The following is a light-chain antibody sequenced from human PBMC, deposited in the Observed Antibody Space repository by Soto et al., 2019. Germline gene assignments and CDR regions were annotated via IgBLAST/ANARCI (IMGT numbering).Light chain of an antibody. Sequence: DIQMTQSPPSLSASVGDRVTITCRASQSISSYLNWYQQKPGKAPKLLIYAASSLQSGVPPRFSGSGSGTDFTPTISSLQPEDFATYYCQQSYSTPTTLGQGTKVDIK. CDR1: QSISSY. CDR2: AAS. CDR3: QQSYSTPTT. J-gene: IGKJ1*01. V-gene: IGKV1-39*01.